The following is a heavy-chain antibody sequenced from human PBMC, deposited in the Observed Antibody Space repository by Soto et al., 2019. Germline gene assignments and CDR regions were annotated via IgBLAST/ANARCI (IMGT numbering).Heavy chain of an antibody. CDR3: AKSPTITMIVVVDY. D-gene: IGHD3-22*01. CDR1: GFTFSSYG. CDR2: ISYDGSNK. Sequence: PGGSLRLSCAASGFTFSSYGMHWVRQAPGKGLEWVAVISYDGSNKCYADSVKGRFTISRDNSKNTLYLQMNSLRAEDTAVYYCAKSPTITMIVVVDYWGQGTLVTVSS. J-gene: IGHJ4*02. V-gene: IGHV3-30*18.